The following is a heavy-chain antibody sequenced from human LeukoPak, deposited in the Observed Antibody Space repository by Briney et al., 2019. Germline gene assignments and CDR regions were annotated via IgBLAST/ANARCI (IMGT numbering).Heavy chain of an antibody. CDR1: GDSVSRSDSY. D-gene: IGHD3-22*01. Sequence: SETLSLTCSVSGDSVSRSDSYWDWIRQPPGKGLEWIGTIYYSGRTYHSPSLKSRVTMSVDPSNNQFSLNLRSATAADTALYYCARRRYYDGSGYLEWGQGTLLSVSS. V-gene: IGHV4-39*01. J-gene: IGHJ1*01. CDR2: IYYSGRT. CDR3: ARRRYYDGSGYLE.